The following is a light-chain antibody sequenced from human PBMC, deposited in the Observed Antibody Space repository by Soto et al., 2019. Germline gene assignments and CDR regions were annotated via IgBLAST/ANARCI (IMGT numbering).Light chain of an antibody. V-gene: IGKV1-27*01. CDR3: QQYNSGPHT. CDR2: AAS. CDR1: QGINGY. J-gene: IGKJ3*01. Sequence: DIQMTQSPSSLSASVGDRVTITCRASQGINGYLAWYQQKPGKVPKLLIYAASTLHLGVPSRFSGSESGTDFTLTISSLQPEDVATYYCQQYNSGPHTFGPGTKVDIK.